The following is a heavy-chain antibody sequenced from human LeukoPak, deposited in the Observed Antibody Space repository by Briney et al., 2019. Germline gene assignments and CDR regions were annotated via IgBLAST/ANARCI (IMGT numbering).Heavy chain of an antibody. J-gene: IGHJ4*02. CDR1: GFSFGDYG. V-gene: IGHV3-23*01. CDR3: AKDRGNPRGIAAAVGDY. CDR2: ISGSGGST. Sequence: GRSLGLSCSGSGFSFGDYGINWVRQAPGKGLEWVSAISGSGGSTYYADSVKGRFTISRDNSKNTLYLQMNSLRAEDTAVYYCAKDRGNPRGIAAAVGDYWGQGTLVTVSS. D-gene: IGHD6-13*01.